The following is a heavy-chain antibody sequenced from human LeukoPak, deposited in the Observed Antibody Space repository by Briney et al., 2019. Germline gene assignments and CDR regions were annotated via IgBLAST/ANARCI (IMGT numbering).Heavy chain of an antibody. J-gene: IGHJ4*02. V-gene: IGHV3-53*01. CDR1: GLTFSSNY. D-gene: IGHD6-19*01. Sequence: GGSLRLSCAASGLTFSSNYMSWVRQAPGKGLEWVSIIYSDGNTYYADSVKGRFTISRDNSKNTLYLQMNSLRAEDTAVYYCARLYRSGWCFDYWGQGTLVTVSS. CDR2: IYSDGNT. CDR3: ARLYRSGWCFDY.